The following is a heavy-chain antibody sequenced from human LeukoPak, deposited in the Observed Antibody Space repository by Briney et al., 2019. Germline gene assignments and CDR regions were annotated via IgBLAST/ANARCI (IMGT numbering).Heavy chain of an antibody. CDR3: ARVLPGGGFDY. Sequence: RSLRLSCAASGFTFSSYAMHWVRPAPGKGLEWVAVISYDGSNKYYADSVKGRFTISRDNAKNSLYLQMNSLRAGDTAVYYCARVLPGGGFDYWGQGTLVTVSS. CDR2: ISYDGSNK. D-gene: IGHD1-26*01. J-gene: IGHJ4*02. CDR1: GFTFSSYA. V-gene: IGHV3-30-3*01.